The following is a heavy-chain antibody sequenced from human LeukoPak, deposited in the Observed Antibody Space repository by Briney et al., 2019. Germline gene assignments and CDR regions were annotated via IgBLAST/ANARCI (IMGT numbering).Heavy chain of an antibody. CDR1: GYTFTSYD. V-gene: IGHV1-8*01. CDR2: MNPNSGNT. D-gene: IGHD3-9*01. J-gene: IGHJ6*03. CDR3: ARGLQYYDILTGYSGYYYMDV. Sequence: ASVKVSCKASGYTFTSYDINWVRQATGQGLEWMGWMNPNSGNTGYAQKFQGRVTMTRNTSISTAYMELSSLRSEDTAVYYCARGLQYYDILTGYSGYYYMDVWDKGTTVTVSS.